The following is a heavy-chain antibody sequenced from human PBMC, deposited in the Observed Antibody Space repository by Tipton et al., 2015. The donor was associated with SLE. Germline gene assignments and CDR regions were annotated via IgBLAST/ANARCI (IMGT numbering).Heavy chain of an antibody. CDR3: AREGPGWRLDV. CDR2: ISYTGDT. Sequence: TLSLTCTVSGGSISPYYWSWIRQPPGEGLEWIGYISYTGDTKYNPPLKSRVTISVDTSKNQFSLKLGSVTAADTAIYYCAREGPGWRLDVWGQGTPVTASS. CDR1: GGSISPYY. D-gene: IGHD5-24*01. V-gene: IGHV4-59*01. J-gene: IGHJ6*02.